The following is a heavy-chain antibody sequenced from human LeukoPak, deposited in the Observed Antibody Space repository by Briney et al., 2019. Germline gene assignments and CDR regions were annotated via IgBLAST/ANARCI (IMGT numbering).Heavy chain of an antibody. V-gene: IGHV1-18*01. D-gene: IGHD2-8*01. Sequence: ASVKVSCKASGYTFTSYGISWVRQAPGQGLEWMGWISAYNGNTNYAQRLQGRVTMTTDTSTSTAYMELRSLRSDDTAVYYCARETRSMVMFDYWGQGTLVTVSS. CDR1: GYTFTSYG. CDR2: ISAYNGNT. CDR3: ARETRSMVMFDY. J-gene: IGHJ4*02.